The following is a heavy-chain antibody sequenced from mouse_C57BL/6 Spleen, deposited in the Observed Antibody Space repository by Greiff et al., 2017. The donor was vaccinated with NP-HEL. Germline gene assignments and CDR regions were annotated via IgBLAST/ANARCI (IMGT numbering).Heavy chain of an antibody. CDR3: ARSGDYEAWFAY. D-gene: IGHD2-4*01. CDR2: INPYNGGT. CDR1: GYTFTDYY. V-gene: IGHV1-19*01. J-gene: IGHJ3*01. Sequence: VQLQQSGPVLVKPGASVKMSCKASGYTFTDYYMNWVKQSHGKSLEWIGVINPYNGGTSYNQKFKGKATLTVDKSSSTAYMELNSLTSEDSAVYYCARSGDYEAWFAYWGQGTLVTVSA.